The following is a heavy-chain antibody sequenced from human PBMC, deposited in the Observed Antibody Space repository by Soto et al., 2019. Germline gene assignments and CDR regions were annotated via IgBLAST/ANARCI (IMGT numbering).Heavy chain of an antibody. D-gene: IGHD2-21*02. J-gene: IGHJ6*02. CDR1: GFTFSSYW. Sequence: GGSLRLSCAASGFTFSSYWMSWVRQAPGKGLEWVANIKQDGSEKYYVDSVKGRFTISRDNAKNSLYLQMNSLRAEDTAVYYCARDQVVTTLYYYYGMDVWGQGTTVTVSS. CDR2: IKQDGSEK. V-gene: IGHV3-7*03. CDR3: ARDQVVTTLYYYYGMDV.